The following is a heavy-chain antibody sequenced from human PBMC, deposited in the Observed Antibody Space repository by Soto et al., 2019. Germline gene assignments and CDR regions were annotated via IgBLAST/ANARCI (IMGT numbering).Heavy chain of an antibody. CDR2: IYYSGST. CDR3: ARARGFWGGYDLSYYGMDV. V-gene: IGHV4-31*03. Sequence: SETLSLTCTVSGGSISSGGYYWSWIRQHPGKGLEWIGYIYYSGSTYYNPSLKSRVTISVDTSKNQFSLKLSSVTAADTAVYYCARARGFWGGYDLSYYGMDVWGQGTTVTVSS. D-gene: IGHD5-12*01. J-gene: IGHJ6*02. CDR1: GGSISSGGYY.